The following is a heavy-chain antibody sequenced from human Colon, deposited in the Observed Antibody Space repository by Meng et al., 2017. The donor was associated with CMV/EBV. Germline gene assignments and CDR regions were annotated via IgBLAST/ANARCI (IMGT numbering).Heavy chain of an antibody. V-gene: IGHV3-21*01. Sequence: LSCAASGFTFRSYRMIWVPQAPGKGLEWVSSISSSSSYIYYADSVKGRFTISRDNAKNSLYLQMNSLRAEDTAVYYCARELGDSSGHWGQGTLVTVSS. CDR3: ARELGDSSGH. CDR2: ISSSSSYI. J-gene: IGHJ4*02. D-gene: IGHD3-22*01. CDR1: GFTFRSYR.